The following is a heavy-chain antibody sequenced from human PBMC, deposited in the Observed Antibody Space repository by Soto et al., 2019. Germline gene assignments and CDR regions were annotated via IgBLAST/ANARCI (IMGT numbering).Heavy chain of an antibody. CDR3: AKEKGDRWYSYYYYYMDV. CDR1: GFTFSSYG. D-gene: IGHD6-13*01. J-gene: IGHJ6*03. Sequence: GGSLRLSCAASGFTFSSYGMHWVRQAPGKGLEWVAVISYDGSNKYYADSVKGRFTISRDNSKNTLYLQMNSLRAEDTAVYYCAKEKGDRWYSYYYYYMDVWGKGTTVTVSS. V-gene: IGHV3-30*18. CDR2: ISYDGSNK.